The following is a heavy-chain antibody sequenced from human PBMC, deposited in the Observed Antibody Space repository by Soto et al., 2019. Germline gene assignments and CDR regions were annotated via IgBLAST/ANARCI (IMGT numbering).Heavy chain of an antibody. CDR1: GGTFSSYA. CDR2: IIPIFGTA. D-gene: IGHD6-6*01. J-gene: IGHJ6*02. V-gene: IGHV1-69*13. Sequence: SVKVSCKASGGTFSSYAISWVRQAPGQGLEWMGGIIPIFGTANYAQKFQGRVTITADESTSTAYMELSSLRSEDTAVYYCARDHGVRQLGGVDYHYYGMDVRGQGTTVTVSS. CDR3: ARDHGVRQLGGVDYHYYGMDV.